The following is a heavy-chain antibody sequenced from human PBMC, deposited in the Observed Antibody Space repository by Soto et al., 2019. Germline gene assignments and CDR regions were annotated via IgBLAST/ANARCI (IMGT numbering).Heavy chain of an antibody. Sequence: EVQLVESGGGLVKPGGSLRLSCAASGFTFSNAWMSWVRQAPGKGLEWVGRIKSKTDGGTTDYAAPVKGRFTISRDDSKNTLYLQMNSLKTEDTAVYYCTTDLIVVVPAAIVDYWGQGTLVTVSS. CDR1: GFTFSNAW. V-gene: IGHV3-15*01. D-gene: IGHD2-2*01. CDR3: TTDLIVVVPAAIVDY. J-gene: IGHJ4*02. CDR2: IKSKTDGGTT.